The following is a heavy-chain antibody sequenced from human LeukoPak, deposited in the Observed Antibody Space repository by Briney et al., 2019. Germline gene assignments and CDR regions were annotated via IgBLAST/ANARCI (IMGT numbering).Heavy chain of an antibody. J-gene: IGHJ4*02. CDR2: IYYSGST. V-gene: IGHV4-39*01. CDR3: ARHVVDILTPIDY. Sequence: SETLSLTCTVSGGSISSSSYYWGWIRQPPGKGLEWIGSIYYSGSTYYNPSLKSRVTISVDTSKNQFSLKLSSVTAADTAVYYCARHVVDILTPIDYWGQGTLVTVSS. CDR1: GGSISSSSYY. D-gene: IGHD3-9*01.